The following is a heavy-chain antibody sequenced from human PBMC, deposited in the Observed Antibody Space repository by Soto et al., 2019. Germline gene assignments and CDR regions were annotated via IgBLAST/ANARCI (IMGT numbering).Heavy chain of an antibody. CDR3: ARDTFPRRRDGYNYFDY. Sequence: EVQLLESGGGLVQPGGSLRLSCAASGVTFSRYAMSWVRQAPGKGLEWVSAISGSGGSTYYADSVKGRFTISRDNSKNTLYLQMNSLRAEDTAVYYCARDTFPRRRDGYNYFDYWGQGTLVTVSS. J-gene: IGHJ4*02. D-gene: IGHD5-12*01. CDR1: GVTFSRYA. CDR2: ISGSGGST. V-gene: IGHV3-23*01.